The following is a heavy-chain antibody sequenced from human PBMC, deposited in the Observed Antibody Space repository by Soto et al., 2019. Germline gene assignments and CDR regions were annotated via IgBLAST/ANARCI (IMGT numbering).Heavy chain of an antibody. CDR3: AKDILAGTSLYYFDY. Sequence: EVQLVESGGGLVQPGRSLRLSCAASGFTFDDYAMHWVRQAPGKGLEWVSGISWNSGSIGYADSVKGRFTISRDNDKNSLYLQMNSLRAEDTALYYCAKDILAGTSLYYFDYWGQGTLVTVSS. D-gene: IGHD6-19*01. J-gene: IGHJ4*02. V-gene: IGHV3-9*01. CDR1: GFTFDDYA. CDR2: ISWNSGSI.